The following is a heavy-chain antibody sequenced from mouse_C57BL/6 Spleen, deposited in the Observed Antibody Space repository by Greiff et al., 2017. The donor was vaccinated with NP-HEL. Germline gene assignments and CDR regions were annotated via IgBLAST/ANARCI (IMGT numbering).Heavy chain of an antibody. V-gene: IGHV14-1*01. J-gene: IGHJ4*01. D-gene: IGHD2-4*01. CDR3: TPIYYDSYYAMDY. CDR2: IDPEDGDT. Sequence: EVKLVESGAELVRPGASVKLSCTASGFNIKDYYMHWVKQRPEQGLEWIGRIDPEDGDTEYAPKFQGKATMTADTSSNTAYLQLSSLTSEDTAVYYCTPIYYDSYYAMDYWGQGTSVTVSS. CDR1: GFNIKDYY.